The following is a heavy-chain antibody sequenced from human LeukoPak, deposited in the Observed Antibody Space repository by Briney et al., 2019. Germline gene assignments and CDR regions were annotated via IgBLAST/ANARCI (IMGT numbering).Heavy chain of an antibody. CDR3: AREWCSGGSCYGGFDY. CDR2: INPSGGST. D-gene: IGHD2-15*01. J-gene: IGHJ4*02. Sequence: ASVKVSCKASGYTFTSYYMHWVRQAPGQGLEWMGIINPSGGSTSYAQKFQGRVTMTRDMSTSTVYMELTSLRSEDTAVYYCAREWCSGGSCYGGFDYWGQGTLVTVSS. V-gene: IGHV1-46*01. CDR1: GYTFTSYY.